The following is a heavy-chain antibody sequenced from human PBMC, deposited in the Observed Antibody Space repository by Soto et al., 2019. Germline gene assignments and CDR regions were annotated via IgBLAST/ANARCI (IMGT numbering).Heavy chain of an antibody. J-gene: IGHJ1*01. CDR3: AHRDGGNDRF. CDR1: GFSLSTSGVG. Sequence: QITLKESGPTLVKPTQTLTLTCTFSGFSLSTSGVGVGWIRQPPGKALEWLALIYWADDKRYSPSLKSRLTITKDTSKNQVVLTMTNIDPVDTATYYCAHRDGGNDRFWGQGTLVTVSS. V-gene: IGHV2-5*02. D-gene: IGHD2-15*01. CDR2: IYWADDK.